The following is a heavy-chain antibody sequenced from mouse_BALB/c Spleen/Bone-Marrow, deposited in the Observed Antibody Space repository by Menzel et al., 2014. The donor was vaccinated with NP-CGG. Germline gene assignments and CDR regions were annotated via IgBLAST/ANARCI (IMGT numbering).Heavy chain of an antibody. Sequence: EVQGVESGGGLVQPGGSRKVSCAASGFTFSSFGMHWVRQAPEKGLEWVAYISSGSSTIYYADTVKGRFTISGDNPKNTLFLQMTSLRSEDTAMYYCARSTMITTGYYYAMDYWGQGTSVTVSS. V-gene: IGHV5-17*02. CDR3: ARSTMITTGYYYAMDY. J-gene: IGHJ4*01. CDR1: GFTFSSFG. D-gene: IGHD2-4*01. CDR2: ISSGSSTI.